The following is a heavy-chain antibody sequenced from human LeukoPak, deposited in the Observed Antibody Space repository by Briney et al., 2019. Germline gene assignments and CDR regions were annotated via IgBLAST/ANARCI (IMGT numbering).Heavy chain of an antibody. CDR1: GGTFSSYA. J-gene: IGHJ4*02. V-gene: IGHV1-69*13. Sequence: ASVKVSCKASGGTFSSYAISWVRQAPGQGLEWMGGIIPIFGTANYAQKFQGRVTVTADESTSTAYMELSSLRSEDTAVYYCARGGIAAAGTEEYYFDYWGQGTLVTVSS. CDR3: ARGGIAAAGTEEYYFDY. D-gene: IGHD6-13*01. CDR2: IIPIFGTA.